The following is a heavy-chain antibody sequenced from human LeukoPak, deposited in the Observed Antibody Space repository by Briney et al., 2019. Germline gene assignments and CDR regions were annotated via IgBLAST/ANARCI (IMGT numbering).Heavy chain of an antibody. CDR1: GGSISSSRHY. Sequence: SETLSLTCTVSGGSISSSRHYWGWIRQPPGKGLEWIGNILYSGSTNYNPSLKSRVTISVDTSKNQFSLKLSSVTAADTADYYCVRRVAGSGYRDSWGQGTLVTISS. CDR2: ILYSGST. J-gene: IGHJ4*02. CDR3: VRRVAGSGYRDS. V-gene: IGHV4-39*01. D-gene: IGHD3-22*01.